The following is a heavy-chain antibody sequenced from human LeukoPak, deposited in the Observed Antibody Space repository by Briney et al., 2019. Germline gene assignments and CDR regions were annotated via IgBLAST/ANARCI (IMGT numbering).Heavy chain of an antibody. V-gene: IGHV3-64*01. CDR1: GFTFSSYA. CDR2: ISSNGGST. D-gene: IGHD5-18*01. Sequence: RSGGSLRLSCAASGFTFSSYAMHWVRQAPGKGLEYVSAISSNGGSTYYANSVKGRFTIPRDNSKNTLYPQMGSLRAEDMAVYYCARGRIQLWVPFDYWGQGTLVTVSS. CDR3: ARGRIQLWVPFDY. J-gene: IGHJ4*02.